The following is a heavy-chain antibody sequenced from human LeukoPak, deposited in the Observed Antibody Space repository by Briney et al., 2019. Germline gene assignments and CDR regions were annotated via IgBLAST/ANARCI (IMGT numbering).Heavy chain of an antibody. D-gene: IGHD2-21*02. J-gene: IGHJ4*02. Sequence: GGSLRLSCAASGFTFSNFGIHWVRQAPGKGLEWVAFIRYDGSNKYYADSVKGRFTISRDNSKNTLYLQMNSLRAEDTAVYYCAKVGPYCGGDCLGYWGQGTLVTVSS. CDR3: AKVGPYCGGDCLGY. CDR1: GFTFSNFG. V-gene: IGHV3-30*02. CDR2: IRYDGSNK.